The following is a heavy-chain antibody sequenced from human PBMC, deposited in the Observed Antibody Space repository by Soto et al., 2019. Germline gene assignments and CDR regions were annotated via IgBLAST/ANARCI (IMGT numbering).Heavy chain of an antibody. J-gene: IGHJ4*02. CDR2: ISYDGSNK. CDR3: AKEATYGHFDY. D-gene: IGHD1-26*01. CDR1: GFTFSSYG. V-gene: IGHV3-30*18. Sequence: ESGGGVVPPGRSLRLSCAASGFTFSSYGMHWVRQAPGKGLEWVAVISYDGSNKYYADSVKGRFTISRDNSKNTLYLQMNSLRAEDTAVYYCAKEATYGHFDYWGQGTLVTVSS.